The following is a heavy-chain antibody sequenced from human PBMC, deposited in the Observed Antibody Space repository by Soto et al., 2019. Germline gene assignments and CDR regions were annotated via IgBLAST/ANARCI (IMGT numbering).Heavy chain of an antibody. CDR2: ISRSGSTI. V-gene: IGHV3-11*01. CDR1: GFTFSDYY. J-gene: IGHJ4*02. D-gene: IGHD2-15*01. Sequence: QGQLVESGGGLVKPGGSLRLSCAASGFTFSDYYMSWIRQAPGKGLEWGSYISRSGSTIYYADSVKGRSTIARDNAKNSLYLQMNSLRAEDTAVYSGASVAPPLDYWGQGTLVTVSS. CDR3: ASVAPPLDY.